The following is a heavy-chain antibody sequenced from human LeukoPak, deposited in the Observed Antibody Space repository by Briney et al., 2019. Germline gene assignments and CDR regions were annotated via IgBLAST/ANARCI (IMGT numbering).Heavy chain of an antibody. CDR2: MNPNSGNT. V-gene: IGHV1-8*01. D-gene: IGHD2-2*01. J-gene: IGHJ6*02. Sequence: VSVTVSCTASGYTFTSYDINWVRQATGQGLEWMGWMNPNSGNTGYAQKFQGRVTMTRNTSISTAYMELSSLRSENTAVYYCARGLRRSSGPAAICCYYYGMDVWGQGTTVTVSS. CDR1: GYTFTSYD. CDR3: ARGLRRSSGPAAICCYYYGMDV.